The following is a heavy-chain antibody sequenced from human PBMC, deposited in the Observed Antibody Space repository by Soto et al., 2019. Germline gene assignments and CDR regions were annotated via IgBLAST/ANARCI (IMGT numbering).Heavy chain of an antibody. J-gene: IGHJ4*02. D-gene: IGHD1-7*01. CDR2: IYSGGVT. CDR1: GFTVSSNF. V-gene: IGHV3-53*01. CDR3: ARGENGKLRLDY. Sequence: EVQLVESGGGLIQPGGSLRLSCAASGFTVSSNFMNWVRQAPGKGLEWVSVIYSGGVTYYADSVKGRFNISRDNSKNTVYLQMNSLRAEDTAVYYCARGENGKLRLDYWGQGTLVTVSS.